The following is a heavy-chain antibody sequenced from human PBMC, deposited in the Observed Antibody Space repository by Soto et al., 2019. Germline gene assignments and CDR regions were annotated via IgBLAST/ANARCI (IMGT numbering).Heavy chain of an antibody. J-gene: IGHJ4*02. V-gene: IGHV4-30-4*01. D-gene: IGHD6-6*01. CDR2: IYYSGRT. CDR3: ARELSNSPDCFDD. Sequence: QVQLQESGPGLVKPSETLSLACTVTGGSISSDDYYWSWIRQPPGEGLEWIGYIYYSGRTLYSPSLKSRVTISIDTSKNQFSLKVNSVSVADTAVYYCARELSNSPDCFDDWGPGILVTVSS. CDR1: GGSISSDDYY.